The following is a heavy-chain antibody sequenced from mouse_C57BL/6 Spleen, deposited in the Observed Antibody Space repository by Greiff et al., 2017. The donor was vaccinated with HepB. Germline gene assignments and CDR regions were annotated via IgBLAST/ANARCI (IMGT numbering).Heavy chain of an antibody. CDR1: GYAFSSSW. J-gene: IGHJ4*01. D-gene: IGHD1-1*01. V-gene: IGHV1-82*01. CDR3: ASASYYYGSSFYAMDY. CDR2: IYPGDGAS. Sequence: VQLQQSGPELVKPGASVKISCKASGYAFSSSWMNWVKQRPGKGLEWIGRIYPGDGASNYNGKFKGKATLTADKSSSTAYMQLSSLTSEDSAVYFCASASYYYGSSFYAMDYWGQGTSVTVSS.